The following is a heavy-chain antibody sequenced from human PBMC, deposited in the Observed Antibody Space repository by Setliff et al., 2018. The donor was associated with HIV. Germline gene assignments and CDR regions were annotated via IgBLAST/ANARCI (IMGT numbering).Heavy chain of an antibody. CDR3: ARSTVGAGASFP. J-gene: IGHJ5*02. V-gene: IGHV4-59*11. CDR2: ISHSGNT. D-gene: IGHD1-26*01. Sequence: SETLPLTCTVSGDSINTHYWSWIRQPPGKGLEWIGCISHSGNTNFNPSLNSRVTISLDTSKNQFPLRLTSLTAADTAIYYCARSTVGAGASFPWGRGILVTVSS. CDR1: GDSINTHY.